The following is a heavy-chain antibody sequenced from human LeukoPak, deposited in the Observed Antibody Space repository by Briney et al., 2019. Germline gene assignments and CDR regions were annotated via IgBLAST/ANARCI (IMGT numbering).Heavy chain of an antibody. CDR1: GYTLTELS. Sequence: GASVKVSCKVSGYTLTELSMHWVRQAPGKGLEWMGGFDPEDGETIYAQKFQGRVTITTDESTSTAYMELSSLRSEDTAVYYCARDYYDSSGYYGYWGQGTLVTVSS. D-gene: IGHD3-22*01. V-gene: IGHV1-24*01. CDR2: FDPEDGET. J-gene: IGHJ4*02. CDR3: ARDYYDSSGYYGY.